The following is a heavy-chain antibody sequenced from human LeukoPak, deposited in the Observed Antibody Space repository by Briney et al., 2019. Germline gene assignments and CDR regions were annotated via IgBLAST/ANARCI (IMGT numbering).Heavy chain of an antibody. D-gene: IGHD3-22*01. CDR3: ARGRGDSSGYYYFQH. V-gene: IGHV4-59*01. CDR2: IYYSGST. CDR1: GGSISSYY. J-gene: IGHJ1*01. Sequence: SETLSLTSTVSGGSISSYYWSWIRQPPGKGLEWIGYIYYSGSTNYNPSLKSRVTISVDTSKNQFSLKLSSVTAADTAVYYCARGRGDSSGYYYFQHWGQGTLVTVSS.